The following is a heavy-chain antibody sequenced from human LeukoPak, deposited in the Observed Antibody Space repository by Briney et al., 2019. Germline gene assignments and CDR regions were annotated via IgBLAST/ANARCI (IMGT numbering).Heavy chain of an antibody. CDR3: ARDAGSYTPLVDY. CDR2: ISSSSTI. CDR1: GFTFSSYA. J-gene: IGHJ4*02. V-gene: IGHV3-48*02. Sequence: GGSLRLSCAASGFTFSSYAMSWVRQAPGKGLEWVSYISSSSTIYYADSVKGRFTISRDNAKNSLYLQMNSLRDEDTAVYYCARDAGSYTPLVDYWGQGTLVTVSS. D-gene: IGHD1-26*01.